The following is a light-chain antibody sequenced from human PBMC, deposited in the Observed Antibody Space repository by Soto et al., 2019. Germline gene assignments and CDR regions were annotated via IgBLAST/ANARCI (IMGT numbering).Light chain of an antibody. J-gene: IGLJ1*01. V-gene: IGLV2-8*01. Sequence: QYALTQPPSASGSPGQSVTISCTGTSSDVGGYNSVSWYQQHPGKAPKLMICEVSKRPSGVPDRFSGSKSGNTASLTVSGLQADDEADYYCSSFAGSNNYVFGTGAKLTVL. CDR3: SSFAGSNNYV. CDR1: SSDVGGYNS. CDR2: EVS.